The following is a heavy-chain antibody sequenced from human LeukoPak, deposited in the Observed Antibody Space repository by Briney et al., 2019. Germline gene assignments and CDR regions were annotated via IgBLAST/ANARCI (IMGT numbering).Heavy chain of an antibody. Sequence: PGGSERLSCAASGFTFSIYAMNWVRQAPGKGLEWVSTISCDGGSTYYADSVKGRFTISRDNPKNTLYLQMNSLRAEDTAVYYCAKGVSSVVPLTRFPDYWGQGTLVTVCS. D-gene: IGHD2-2*01. V-gene: IGHV3-23*01. CDR1: GFTFSIYA. J-gene: IGHJ4*02. CDR3: AKGVSSVVPLTRFPDY. CDR2: ISCDGGST.